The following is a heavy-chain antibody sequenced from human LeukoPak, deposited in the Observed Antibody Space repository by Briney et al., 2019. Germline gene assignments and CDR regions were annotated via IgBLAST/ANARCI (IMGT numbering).Heavy chain of an antibody. CDR2: INPNSGGT. V-gene: IGHV1-2*02. D-gene: IGHD6-6*01. J-gene: IGHJ4*02. CDR1: GYTFTGYY. CDR3: ARVGAARTFDY. Sequence: ASVKVSCKASGYTFTGYYMHWVRQAPGQGLEWMGWINPNSGGTNYAQKFQGRVTITTDESTSTAYMELSSLRSEDTAVYYCARVGAARTFDYWGQGTLVTVSS.